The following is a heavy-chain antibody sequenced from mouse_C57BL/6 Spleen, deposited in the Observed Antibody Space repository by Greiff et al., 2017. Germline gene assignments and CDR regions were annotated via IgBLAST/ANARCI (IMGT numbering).Heavy chain of an antibody. D-gene: IGHD1-1*01. V-gene: IGHV14-4*01. CDR2: IDPENGDT. CDR3: TTLITTVVLGC. CDR1: GFNIKDDY. Sequence: EVKLMESGAELVRPGASVKLSCTASGFNIKDDYMHWVKQRPEQGLEWIGWIDPENGDTEYASKFQGKATITADTSSNTAYLQLSSLTSEDTAVYYCTTLITTVVLGCWGQGTTLTVSS. J-gene: IGHJ2*01.